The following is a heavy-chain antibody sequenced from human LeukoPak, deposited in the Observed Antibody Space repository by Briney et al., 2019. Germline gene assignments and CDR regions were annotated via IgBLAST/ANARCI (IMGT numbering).Heavy chain of an antibody. D-gene: IGHD2-21*01. CDR3: VRDVWGDRDSYFDY. Sequence: PGRSLRLSCAASGFTFSSYWMHWVRQAPGKGLVWVSRINTDGRSTSYADSVKGRFTVSRDNAKNTLYLQMNSLRAEDTAVYYCVRDVWGDRDSYFDYWGQGALVTVSS. CDR2: INTDGRST. CDR1: GFTFSSYW. J-gene: IGHJ4*02. V-gene: IGHV3-74*01.